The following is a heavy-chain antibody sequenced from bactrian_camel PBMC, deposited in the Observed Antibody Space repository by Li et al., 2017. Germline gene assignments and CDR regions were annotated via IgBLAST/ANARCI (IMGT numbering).Heavy chain of an antibody. V-gene: IGHV3S53*01. CDR1: GTIYGDDC. CDR2: TDSNERT. D-gene: IGHD5*01. CDR3: AASWGMTAIAAFDRIAQDDFGY. Sequence: HVQLVESGGGSVQAGGSLRLSCRASGTIYGDDCVGWLRQAPGKEREGVATTDSNERTVYTDSVKGRFTISFDNAEKILYLEMNNLNVEDTATYRCAASWGMTAIAAFDRIAQDDFGYWGEGTQVTV. J-gene: IGHJ6*01.